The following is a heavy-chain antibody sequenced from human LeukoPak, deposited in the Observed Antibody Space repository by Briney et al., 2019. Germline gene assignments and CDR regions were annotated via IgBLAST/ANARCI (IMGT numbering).Heavy chain of an antibody. Sequence: GGSLRLSCSASGFTFSSYAMHWARQAPGKGLEYVSAISSNGGSTYYADSVKGRFTISRDNSKNTLYLQMSSLRAEDTAVYYCVKSDRGYSSSWYRQVWFDPWGQGTLVTVSS. CDR3: VKSDRGYSSSWYRQVWFDP. CDR1: GFTFSSYA. CDR2: ISSNGGST. V-gene: IGHV3-64D*09. D-gene: IGHD6-13*01. J-gene: IGHJ5*02.